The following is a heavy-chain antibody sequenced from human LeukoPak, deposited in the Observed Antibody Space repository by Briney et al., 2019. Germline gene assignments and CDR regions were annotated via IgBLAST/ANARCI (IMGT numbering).Heavy chain of an antibody. J-gene: IGHJ4*02. CDR2: ISGNGGGT. CDR3: ARRLCSGGSCSSFDY. V-gene: IGHV3-23*01. D-gene: IGHD2-15*01. Sequence: PGGSLRLSCAASGFSFSSYLMSWVRQAPGKGLEWVSTISGNGGGTYYADSVKGRFTISRDNSKNTLYLQMNSLRAEDRALYNCARRLCSGGSCSSFDYWGQGTLVTVSS. CDR1: GFSFSSYL.